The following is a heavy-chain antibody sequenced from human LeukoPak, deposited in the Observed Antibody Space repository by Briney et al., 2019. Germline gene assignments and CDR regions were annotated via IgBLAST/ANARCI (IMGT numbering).Heavy chain of an antibody. J-gene: IGHJ4*02. V-gene: IGHV4-31*03. CDR2: IYYSGST. Sequence: SQTLSLTCTVSGGSISSGGYYWSWIPQHPGKGLDWIGYIYYSGSTYYNPSLKSRVTISVDTSKNQFSLKLSSVTAADTAVYYCARVIDYVWGSYRRPHPSYYFDYWGQGTLVTVSS. CDR3: ARVIDYVWGSYRRPHPSYYFDY. D-gene: IGHD3-16*02. CDR1: GGSISSGGYY.